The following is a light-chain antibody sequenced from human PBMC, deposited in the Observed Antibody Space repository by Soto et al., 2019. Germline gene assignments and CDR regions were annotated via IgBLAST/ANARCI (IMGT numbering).Light chain of an antibody. V-gene: IGKV1-5*01. CDR1: QSISSW. J-gene: IGKJ1*01. CDR3: QQYNSYSET. CDR2: DAS. Sequence: DIQMTQSPSTLSASVGDRVTITCRASQSISSWLAWYQQKPGKAPKLLIYDASCLESGVPSRFSGSGSGTEFTLTISSLQPDDFATYYCQQYNSYSETFGQGTKVEIQ.